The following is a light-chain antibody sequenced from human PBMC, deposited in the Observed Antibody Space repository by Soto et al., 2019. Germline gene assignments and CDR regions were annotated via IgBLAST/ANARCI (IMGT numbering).Light chain of an antibody. V-gene: IGKV3-15*01. Sequence: EIVMTQSPATLSVSPGERATLSCMASQSVSSNLAWYQQKPGQAPRLLIYGASTRATGIPARFSGSGSGTEFTLTISSLQSEDFAVYSCQQYNNWPPLTFGGGTKVEIK. CDR2: GAS. CDR1: QSVSSN. J-gene: IGKJ4*01. CDR3: QQYNNWPPLT.